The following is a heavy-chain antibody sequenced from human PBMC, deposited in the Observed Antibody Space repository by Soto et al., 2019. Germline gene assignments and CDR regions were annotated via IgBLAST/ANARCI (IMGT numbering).Heavy chain of an antibody. D-gene: IGHD3-22*01. CDR1: GFIFDNYA. Sequence: EVKLLESGGGLVPPGASARLSCLTSGFIFDNYAMSWVRQSPGRRLEWVAAISGSGHATYYTQSVQGRFIISRDKSKKTVFLQMNNLRAEDMAVYYCAKGRYFDSSGGCANNWGLGTLVTVSS. CDR2: ISGSGHAT. J-gene: IGHJ4*02. V-gene: IGHV3-23*01. CDR3: AKGRYFDSSGGCANN.